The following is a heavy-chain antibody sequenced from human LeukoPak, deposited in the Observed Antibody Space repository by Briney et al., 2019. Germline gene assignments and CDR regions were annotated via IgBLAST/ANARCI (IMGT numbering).Heavy chain of an antibody. CDR2: ISGRSSYI. J-gene: IGHJ4*02. CDR1: GFTFESYT. V-gene: IGHV3-21*01. D-gene: IGHD6-13*01. Sequence: GGSLRLSCAASGFTFESYTMSWVRQAPGKGLEWVSSISGRSSYIYYADSVKGRFTISRDNSKNTLYLQMNSLRAEDTAVYYCAKDISSYYYFDYWGQGTLVTVSS. CDR3: AKDISSYYYFDY.